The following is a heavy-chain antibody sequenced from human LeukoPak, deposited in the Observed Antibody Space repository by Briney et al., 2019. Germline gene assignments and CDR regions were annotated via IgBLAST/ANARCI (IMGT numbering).Heavy chain of an antibody. CDR2: IYYSGST. CDR3: ARRPFRLGNFDY. D-gene: IGHD2/OR15-2a*01. CDR1: DYYISSGHY. V-gene: IGHV4-38-2*02. J-gene: IGHJ4*02. Sequence: SETLSLTCTVSDYYISSGHYWGWIRQPPGKGLEWIGSIYYSGSTYYNPSLKSRVTISVDTSKNQFSLKLSSVTAADTAVYYCARRPFRLGNFDYWGQGTLVTVSS.